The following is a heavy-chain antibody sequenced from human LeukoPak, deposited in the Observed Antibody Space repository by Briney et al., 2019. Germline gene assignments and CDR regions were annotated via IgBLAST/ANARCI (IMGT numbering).Heavy chain of an antibody. CDR2: ISSSGSTI. J-gene: IGHJ4*02. D-gene: IGHD6-19*01. CDR3: AREDKGGSGWYRAFFDY. Sequence: PGGSLRLSCAASGFTFSDYYMSWIRQALRKGLEWVSYISSSGSTIYYADSVKGRFTISRDNAKNSLYLQMNSLRAEDTAVYYCAREDKGGSGWYRAFFDYRGQGTLVTVSS. V-gene: IGHV3-11*04. CDR1: GFTFSDYY.